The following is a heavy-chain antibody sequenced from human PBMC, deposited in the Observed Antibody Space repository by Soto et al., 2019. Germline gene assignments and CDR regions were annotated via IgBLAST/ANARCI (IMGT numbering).Heavy chain of an antibody. CDR2: SSYDGRET. D-gene: IGHD3-10*01. Sequence: WGSLRLSCAASDFNFSSYGIHLFRHSPFKGREWVAASSYDGRETFYADSAKGRFTVSKEMSKNTAFLQMNALRHEDTAVYFCARDSGWPILNFDNWGQGTPVTVSS. J-gene: IGHJ4*02. CDR1: DFNFSSYG. V-gene: IGHV3-30*03. CDR3: ARDSGWPILNFDN.